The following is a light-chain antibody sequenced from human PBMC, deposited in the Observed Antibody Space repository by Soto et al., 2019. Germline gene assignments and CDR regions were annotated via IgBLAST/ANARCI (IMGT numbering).Light chain of an antibody. CDR2: SAS. J-gene: IGKJ1*01. V-gene: IGKV1-5*01. Sequence: DIQMTHSPSSLSASVGDTVTITCRSSQDIGIRLSWYQQKPGKAPKILIFSASNLGRGVPSRFSGSGSGTEFTPTISSLQPDDFATYYCQHYNSYSWTFGQGTKVDIK. CDR1: QDIGIR. CDR3: QHYNSYSWT.